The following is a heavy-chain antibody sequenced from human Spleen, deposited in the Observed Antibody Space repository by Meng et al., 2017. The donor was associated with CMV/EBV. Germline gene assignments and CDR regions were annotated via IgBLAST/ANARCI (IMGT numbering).Heavy chain of an antibody. D-gene: IGHD1-26*01. Sequence: SETLSFTCTVSGGSISTYYWSWVRQPPGKGLEWIGYIYYSGTTNYNPSLKSRVTMSVDTSTNQFSLKLTSVTAADTAVYYCARSLGHSPDNWGQGTLVTVSS. J-gene: IGHJ4*02. CDR1: GGSISTYY. CDR2: IYYSGTT. V-gene: IGHV4-59*01. CDR3: ARSLGHSPDN.